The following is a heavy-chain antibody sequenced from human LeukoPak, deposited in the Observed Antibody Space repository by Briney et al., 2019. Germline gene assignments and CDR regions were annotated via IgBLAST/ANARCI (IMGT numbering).Heavy chain of an antibody. D-gene: IGHD3-22*01. J-gene: IGHJ4*02. CDR1: GGSFSGYY. CDR2: INHSGST. Sequence: PSETLSLTCAVYGGSFSGYYWSWIRQPPGKGLEWIGEINHSGSTNYNPSLKSRVTISVDTSKNQFSLKLSSVTAADTAAYYCASSYYYDSSGYSIDYWGQGTLVTVSS. CDR3: ASSYYYDSSGYSIDY. V-gene: IGHV4-34*01.